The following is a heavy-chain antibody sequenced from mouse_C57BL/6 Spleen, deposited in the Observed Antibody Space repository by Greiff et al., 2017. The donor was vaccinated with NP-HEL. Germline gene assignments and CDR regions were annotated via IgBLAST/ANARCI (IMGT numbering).Heavy chain of an antibody. V-gene: IGHV1-26*01. CDR1: GYTFTDYY. CDR2: INPNNGGT. CDR3: ARSVTDGSSYWYFDV. Sequence: VQLQQSGPELVKPEASVKISCKASGYTFTDYYMNWVKQSHGKSLEWIGDINPNNGGTSYNQKFKGKATLTVDKSSSTAYMELRSLTSEDSAVYYCARSVTDGSSYWYFDVWGTGTTVTVSS. D-gene: IGHD1-1*01. J-gene: IGHJ1*03.